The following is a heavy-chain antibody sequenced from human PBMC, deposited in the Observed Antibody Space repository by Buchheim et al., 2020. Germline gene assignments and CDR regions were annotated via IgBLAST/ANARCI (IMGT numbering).Heavy chain of an antibody. CDR2: IKDSGST. CDR3: ARDFGY. Sequence: QLQLQESGPGLVRPSETLSLTCSVSGGSIGSATYYWGWFRQSPGKGREWIGSIKDSGSTFYNPSLKSRVAISADTSKAQFSLNLNSVTAADTAVYYCARDFGYWGQGIL. J-gene: IGHJ4*02. CDR1: GGSIGSATYY. V-gene: IGHV4-39*02. D-gene: IGHD3-10*01.